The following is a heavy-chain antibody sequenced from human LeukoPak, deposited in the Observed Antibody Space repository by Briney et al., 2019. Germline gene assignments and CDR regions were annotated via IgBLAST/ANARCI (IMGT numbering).Heavy chain of an antibody. CDR3: ARAWYYYDSSGYYPFDY. CDR1: GGSLSGYY. J-gene: IGHJ4*02. V-gene: IGHV4-34*01. Sequence: PSETLSLTCAVYGGSLSGYYWSWIRQPPGKGLEWIGEINHSGSTNYNPSLKSRVTISVDTSKNQFSLKLSSVTAADTAVYYRARAWYYYDSSGYYPFDYWGQGTLVTVSS. D-gene: IGHD3-22*01. CDR2: INHSGST.